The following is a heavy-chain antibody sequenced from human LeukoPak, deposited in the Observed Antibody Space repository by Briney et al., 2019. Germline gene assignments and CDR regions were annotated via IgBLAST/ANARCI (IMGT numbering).Heavy chain of an antibody. CDR2: ISGSGGST. CDR1: GFTFSSYG. V-gene: IGHV3-23*01. D-gene: IGHD3-10*01. CDR3: AKFTRTLVRGALVN. J-gene: IGHJ4*02. Sequence: PGGSLRLACAASGFTFSSYGMSWVRQAPGKGLEWVSEISGSGGSTYYADSVKGRFTISRDNSKNTLYLQMNSLRAEDTAIYYCAKFTRTLVRGALVNWGQGTLVTVSS.